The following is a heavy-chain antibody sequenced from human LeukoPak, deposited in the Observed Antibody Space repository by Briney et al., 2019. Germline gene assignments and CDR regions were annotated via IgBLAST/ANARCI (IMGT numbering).Heavy chain of an antibody. CDR1: GGSISIYY. CDR3: ARGADELLLWFGGVGGPFDI. D-gene: IGHD3-10*01. V-gene: IGHV4-59*01. CDR2: IYYSGST. J-gene: IGHJ3*02. Sequence: SETLSLTCTVSGGSISIYYWSWIRQPPGKGLEWIGYIYYSGSTNYNPSLKSRVTISVDTSKNQFSLKLSSVTAADTAVYYCARGADELLLWFGGVGGPFDIWGQGTMVTVSS.